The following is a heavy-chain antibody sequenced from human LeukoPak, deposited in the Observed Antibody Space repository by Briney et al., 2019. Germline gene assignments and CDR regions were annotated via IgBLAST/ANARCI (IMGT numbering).Heavy chain of an antibody. J-gene: IGHJ4*02. CDR2: ISSSSSYI. CDR1: GFTFSSYS. V-gene: IGHV3-21*01. D-gene: IGHD3-10*01. Sequence: GGSLRLSCAASGFTFSSYSMNCVRQALGKGLEWVSSISSSSSYIYYADSVKGRFTISRDNAKNSLYLQMNSLRAEDTAVYYCARASGGRDYWGQGTLVTVSS. CDR3: ARASGGRDY.